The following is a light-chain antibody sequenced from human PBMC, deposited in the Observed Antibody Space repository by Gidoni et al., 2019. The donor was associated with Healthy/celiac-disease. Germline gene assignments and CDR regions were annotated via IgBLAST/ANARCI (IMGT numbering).Light chain of an antibody. J-gene: IGLJ3*02. Sequence: QLVLTHSPSASASLGASVKLTCTLSSGHRSYAIAWHQQQPEKGPRYLMKLNSDGSHSKGDGIPDRFSGSSSGAERYLTISSLQSEDEADYYCQTWGTGSWVFGGGTKLTVL. V-gene: IGLV4-69*01. CDR3: QTWGTGSWV. CDR1: SGHRSYA. CDR2: LNSDGSH.